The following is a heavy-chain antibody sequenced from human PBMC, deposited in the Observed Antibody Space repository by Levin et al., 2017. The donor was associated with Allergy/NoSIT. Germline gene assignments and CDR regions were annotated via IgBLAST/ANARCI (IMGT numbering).Heavy chain of an antibody. Sequence: SETLSLTCTVSGGSISPYSWTWIRQSPGKGLDWIGYIRYSGTTSYNPSLEGRLTISLDTSKSQFSLRLSSVTDADTAMYYCARGHFDTRGYASALEYWGQGILVTVSS. CDR1: GGSISPYS. J-gene: IGHJ4*02. CDR2: IRYSGTT. V-gene: IGHV4-59*03. D-gene: IGHD3-22*01. CDR3: ARGHFDTRGYASALEY.